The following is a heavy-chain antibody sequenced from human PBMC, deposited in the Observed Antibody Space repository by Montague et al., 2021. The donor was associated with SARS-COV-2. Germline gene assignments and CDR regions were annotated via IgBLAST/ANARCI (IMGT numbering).Heavy chain of an antibody. Sequence: SETLSLTCAVHGGSFSGYYWSWIRQPPGKGLEWIGEINHSGSTNYNPSLKSRVSISVDTSKNQFSLKLNSVTAADTAVYYCARGPRTITVIVVAVTGAGCDFDLWGRGTLVTVSS. CDR3: ARGPRTITVIVVAVTGAGCDFDL. CDR2: INHSGST. J-gene: IGHJ2*01. V-gene: IGHV4-34*01. CDR1: GGSFSGYY. D-gene: IGHD3-22*01.